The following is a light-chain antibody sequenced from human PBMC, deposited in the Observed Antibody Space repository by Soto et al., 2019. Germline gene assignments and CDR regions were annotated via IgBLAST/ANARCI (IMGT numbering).Light chain of an antibody. J-gene: IGKJ1*01. CDR1: QSISSW. CDR2: KSS. CDR3: QKCNSWTWT. V-gene: IGKV1-5*03. Sequence: DIQMTQSPSTLSASVGDRVTITCRASQSISSWLAWYQQKPGKAPKLLIYKSSTLESGVPSRFSGSGSGTVFTLTIRSLQPDDFATYYCQKCNSWTWTFGQGTKVEIK.